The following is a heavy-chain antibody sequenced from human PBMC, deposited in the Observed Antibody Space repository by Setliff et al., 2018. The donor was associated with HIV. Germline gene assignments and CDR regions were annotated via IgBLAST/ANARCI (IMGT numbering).Heavy chain of an antibody. J-gene: IGHJ4*02. V-gene: IGHV4-61*09. CDR3: AREIYGGNSRPFDY. D-gene: IGHD4-17*01. Sequence: PSETLSLTCTVSGDSINSGSYYWSWIRQPAGEGLEWIGHIFTSGSTTYNPSLKSRVTISVDTSKNQLSLKLSSVTAADTAVYYCAREIYGGNSRPFDYWGQGTLVTVSS. CDR1: GDSINSGSYY. CDR2: IFTSGST.